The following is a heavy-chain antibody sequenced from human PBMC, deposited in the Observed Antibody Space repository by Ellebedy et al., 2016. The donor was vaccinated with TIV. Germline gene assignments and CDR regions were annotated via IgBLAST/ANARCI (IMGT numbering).Heavy chain of an antibody. Sequence: GESLKISCAASGFPVSGDYMSWVSQAPGKGLEWVSIMDAGGNTHYPDPVKGRFTVSRDNSKNTLYLQMNSLRAEDTAVYYCAGGTYWGQGTLVTVSS. V-gene: IGHV3-53*01. CDR2: MDAGGNT. CDR3: AGGTY. J-gene: IGHJ4*02. CDR1: GFPVSGDY.